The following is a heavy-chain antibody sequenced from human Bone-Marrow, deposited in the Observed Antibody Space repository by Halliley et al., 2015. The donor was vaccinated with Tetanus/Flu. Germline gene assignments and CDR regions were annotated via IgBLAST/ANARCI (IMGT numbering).Heavy chain of an antibody. CDR3: ASDRGALDN. CDR2: ITIRSNYI. D-gene: IGHD3-16*01. Sequence: KGLGWVASITIRSNYIYYADSVKGRFPISRDNAKNSLYLQMDSLRAEDTAVYYCASDRGALDNWGQGTLVTVSS. V-gene: IGHV3-21*01. J-gene: IGHJ4*02.